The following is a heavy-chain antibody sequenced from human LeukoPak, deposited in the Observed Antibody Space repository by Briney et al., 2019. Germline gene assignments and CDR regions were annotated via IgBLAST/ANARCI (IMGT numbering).Heavy chain of an antibody. D-gene: IGHD3-3*01. CDR3: AKSSTSHTIFSTPVIDY. J-gene: IGHJ4*02. CDR2: ISGAGDST. CDR1: GFTFSSYA. Sequence: PGGSLRLSCEASGFTFSSYAMSWVRQAPGKGLEWVSAISGAGDSTYYADSVKGRFTIPRDNSKNTLYLQMNSLRAEDTAVYYCAKSSTSHTIFSTPVIDYWGQGTLVTVSS. V-gene: IGHV3-23*01.